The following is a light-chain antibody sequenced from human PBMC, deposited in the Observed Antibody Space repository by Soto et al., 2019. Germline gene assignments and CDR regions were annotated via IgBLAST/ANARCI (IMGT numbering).Light chain of an antibody. CDR2: EVS. CDR1: SSDVGGYNY. Sequence: QSVLTQPASVSGSPGQSITISCTGTSSDVGGYNYVSWFQQHPGKAPKLKIYEVSNRPSGVSNRFSGSKSGYTASLTISELQAEDEADYYCTSYAGGNNFVFGTGTKVTVL. V-gene: IGLV2-14*03. CDR3: TSYAGGNNFV. J-gene: IGLJ1*01.